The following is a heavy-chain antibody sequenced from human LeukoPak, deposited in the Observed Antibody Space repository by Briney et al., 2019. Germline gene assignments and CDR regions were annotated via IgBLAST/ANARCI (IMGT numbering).Heavy chain of an antibody. CDR3: PKEDGIRDAFDI. J-gene: IGHJ3*02. CDR1: GFTFDDYA. CDR2: ISWNSGSI. V-gene: IGHV3-9*03. Sequence: GRSLRLSCAASGFTFDDYAMHWVRQAPGKGLEWVSGISWNSGSIGYADSVKGRFTISRDNAKNSLYLQMNSLRAEDMALYYCPKEDGIRDAFDIWGQGTMVTVSS. D-gene: IGHD5-18*01.